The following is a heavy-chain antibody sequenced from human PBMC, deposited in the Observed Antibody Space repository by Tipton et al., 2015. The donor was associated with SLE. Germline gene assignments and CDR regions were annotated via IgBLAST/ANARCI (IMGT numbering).Heavy chain of an antibody. J-gene: IGHJ4*02. Sequence: TLSLTCAVHGGSFSSDYFWSWIRQPPGKELEWIGYISYSGSTVYNPSLESRVTISLDTSKNHLSLKLRSVTAADRATYYCARQLGYGDPFAFDYWSQGTLVTVSS. CDR2: ISYSGST. CDR1: GGSFSSDYF. CDR3: ARQLGYGDPFAFDY. D-gene: IGHD4-17*01. V-gene: IGHV4-59*08.